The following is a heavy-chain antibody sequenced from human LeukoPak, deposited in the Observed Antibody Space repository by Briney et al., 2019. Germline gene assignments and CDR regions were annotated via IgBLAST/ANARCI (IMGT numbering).Heavy chain of an antibody. CDR1: GGSFSGYY. V-gene: IGHV4-34*01. D-gene: IGHD7-27*01. Sequence: PSETLSLTCAVYGGSFSGYYWSWIRQPPGKGLEWIGEIDHSGSTNYNPSLKSRVTISVDTSKNQFSLKLSSVTAADTAVYYCARASRTGLGIGSFDYWGQGTLVTVSS. CDR2: IDHSGST. CDR3: ARASRTGLGIGSFDY. J-gene: IGHJ4*02.